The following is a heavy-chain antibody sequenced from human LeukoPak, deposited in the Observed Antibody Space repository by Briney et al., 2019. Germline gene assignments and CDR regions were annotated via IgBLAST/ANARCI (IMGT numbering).Heavy chain of an antibody. CDR3: ARSSDSSGWFLRALDAFDI. CDR1: GGSISSSSYY. V-gene: IGHV4-39*01. Sequence: SETLSLTCTVSGGSISSSSYYWGWIRQPPGKGLEWIGSIYYSGSTYYNPSLKSRVTISVDTSKNRFSLKLSSVTAADTAVYYCARSSDSSGWFLRALDAFDIWGQGTMVTVSS. D-gene: IGHD6-19*01. J-gene: IGHJ3*02. CDR2: IYYSGST.